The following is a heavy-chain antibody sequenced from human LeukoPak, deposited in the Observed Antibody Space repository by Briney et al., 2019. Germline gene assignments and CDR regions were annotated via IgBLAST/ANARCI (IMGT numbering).Heavy chain of an antibody. D-gene: IGHD1-26*01. J-gene: IGHJ6*03. CDR1: GGSISNYY. Sequence: SETLSLTCTVSGGSISNYYWSWIRQPAGKGLEWIGHVYTSGSTNYNPSLKSRVTMSVDTSKNQFSLRLSSVTAADTAVYYCARDSGKGDTAHMDVWGKGTTVNVSS. CDR2: VYTSGST. V-gene: IGHV4-4*07. CDR3: ARDSGKGDTAHMDV.